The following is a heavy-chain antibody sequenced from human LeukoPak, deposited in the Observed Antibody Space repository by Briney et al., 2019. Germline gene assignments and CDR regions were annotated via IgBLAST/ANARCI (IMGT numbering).Heavy chain of an antibody. CDR2: INHSGST. CDR1: GGSFSGYY. CDR3: ARRPFGGWSPLDY. D-gene: IGHD6-19*01. J-gene: IGHJ4*02. V-gene: IGHV4-34*01. Sequence: SETLSLTCAVYGGSFSGYYWSWIRQPPGKGLEWIGEINHSGSTNYNPSLKSRVTISVDTSKNQFSLKLSSVTAADTAVYYCARRPFGGWSPLDYWGQGTLVSASS.